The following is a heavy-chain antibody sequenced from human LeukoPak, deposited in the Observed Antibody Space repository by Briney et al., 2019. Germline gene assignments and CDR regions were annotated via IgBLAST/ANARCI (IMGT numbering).Heavy chain of an antibody. CDR1: GGSFSGYY. D-gene: IGHD2-2*01. J-gene: IGHJ6*02. CDR3: ARRNKYQLLLLPERYGMDV. Sequence: PETLSLTCAVYGGSFSGYYWSWIRQPPGKGLEWIGEINHSGSTNYNPSLKSRVTISVDTSKNQSSLKLSSVTAADTAVYYCARRNKYQLLLLPERYGMDVWGQGTTVTVSS. V-gene: IGHV4-34*01. CDR2: INHSGST.